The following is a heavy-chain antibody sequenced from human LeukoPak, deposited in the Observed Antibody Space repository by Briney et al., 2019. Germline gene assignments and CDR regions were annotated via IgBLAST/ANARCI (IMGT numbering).Heavy chain of an antibody. CDR2: INSDGSST. V-gene: IGHV3-74*01. CDR1: GFTFSSYW. CDR3: ARDPSILTGYSPPDY. J-gene: IGHJ4*02. D-gene: IGHD3-9*01. Sequence: GGSLRLSCAASGFTFSSYWMHWVRQAPGKGLVWVSRINSDGSSTSYADSAKGRFTISRDNAKNTLYLQMNSLRAEDTAVYYCARDPSILTGYSPPDYWGQGTLVTVSS.